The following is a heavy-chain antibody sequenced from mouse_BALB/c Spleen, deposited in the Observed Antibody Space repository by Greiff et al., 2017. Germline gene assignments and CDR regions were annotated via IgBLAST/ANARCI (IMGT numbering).Heavy chain of an antibody. J-gene: IGHJ1*01. V-gene: IGHV1-5*01. CDR1: GYSFTSYW. Sequence: DVQLQESGTVLARPGASVKMSCKASGYSFTSYWMHWVKQRPGQGLEWIGAIYPGNSDTSYNQKFKGKAKLTAVTSASTAYMELSSLTNEDSAVYYCTRWDGHWYFDVWGAGTTVTVSS. CDR2: IYPGNSDT. CDR3: TRWDGHWYFDV. D-gene: IGHD4-1*01.